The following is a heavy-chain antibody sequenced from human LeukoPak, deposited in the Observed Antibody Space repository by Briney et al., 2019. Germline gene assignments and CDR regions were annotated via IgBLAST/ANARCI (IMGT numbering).Heavy chain of an antibody. D-gene: IGHD3-22*01. CDR3: AKYYYYDSSGCLDY. J-gene: IGHJ4*02. CDR2: ISGSGGST. V-gene: IGHV3-23*01. CDR1: GFTFSSYA. Sequence: GSLRLSCAASGFTFSSYAMSWVRQAPGKGLEWVSAISGSGGSTYYADSVKGRFTISRDNSKNTLYLQMNSLRAEDTAVYYCAKYYYYDSSGCLDYWGQGTLVTVSS.